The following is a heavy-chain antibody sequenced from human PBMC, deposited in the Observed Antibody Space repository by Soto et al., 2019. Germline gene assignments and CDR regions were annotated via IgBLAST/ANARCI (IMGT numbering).Heavy chain of an antibody. Sequence: SLSLTCTVSGGSINDYYWSWIRQTPGKGLEWVGFMYYSETTKYNPSLKGRVNMSLDTSKNQVSLHLQSVTAADTAVYYCARANSSTWYKLEYKWFDPWGQGTLVTVAS. CDR2: MYYSETT. CDR1: GGSINDYY. CDR3: ARANSSTWYKLEYKWFDP. V-gene: IGHV4-59*01. J-gene: IGHJ5*02. D-gene: IGHD6-13*01.